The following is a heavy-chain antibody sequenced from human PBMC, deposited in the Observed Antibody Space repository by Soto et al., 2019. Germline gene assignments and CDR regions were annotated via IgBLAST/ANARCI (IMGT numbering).Heavy chain of an antibody. CDR3: ARDFTKSSSWPYYFDY. J-gene: IGHJ4*02. V-gene: IGHV1-18*01. Sequence: ASVKVSCKASGYTFATYGSRWVRQAPGQGLEWMGWISAYSGSTKFAQKLQGRVTMTTDTSTTTAYMELRSLTSDDTAVYYCARDFTKSSSWPYYFDYWGQGTLVTVSS. CDR2: ISAYSGST. CDR1: GYTFATYG. D-gene: IGHD6-13*01.